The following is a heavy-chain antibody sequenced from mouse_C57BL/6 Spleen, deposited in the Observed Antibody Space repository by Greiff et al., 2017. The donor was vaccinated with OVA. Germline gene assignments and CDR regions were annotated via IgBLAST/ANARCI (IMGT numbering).Heavy chain of an antibody. CDR2: IYPGSGST. CDR1: GYTFTSYW. D-gene: IGHD2-2*01. CDR3: ANYGYDGACVAY. Sequence: QVQLQQPGAELVKPGASVKMSCKASGYTFTSYWITWVKQRPGQGLEWIGDIYPGSGSTNYNEKFKSKATLTVDTSSSTAYMQLSSLTSEDSAVYYCANYGYDGACVAYWGQGTLVTVSA. J-gene: IGHJ3*01. V-gene: IGHV1-55*01.